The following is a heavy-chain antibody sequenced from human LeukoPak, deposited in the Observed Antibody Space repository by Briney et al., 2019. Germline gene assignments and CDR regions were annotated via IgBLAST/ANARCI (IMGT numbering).Heavy chain of an antibody. D-gene: IGHD4/OR15-4a*01. J-gene: IGHJ6*02. V-gene: IGHV4-30-2*01. CDR2: IFHSGST. CDR1: GVSISSGGFL. CDR3: ARDWNDYGATYGMDV. Sequence: SQTLSLTCTVSGVSISSGGFLWTWIRQPPGKGLEWSGDIFHSGSTCYNPSLKSRVTISVDTSKNQLSLKLSSVTAADTAVYYCARDWNDYGATYGMDVWGQGTTVTVSS.